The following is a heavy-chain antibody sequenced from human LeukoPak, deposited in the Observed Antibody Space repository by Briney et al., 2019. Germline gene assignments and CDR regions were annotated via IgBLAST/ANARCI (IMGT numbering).Heavy chain of an antibody. J-gene: IGHJ6*02. CDR3: ARDYYYDSGSSYGMDV. D-gene: IGHD3-10*01. Sequence: PGGSLRLSCAASGFTFSDFYMSWIRQAPGKGLEWVSYISSSSYRNHADSVKGRFTISRDNTKNSLYLQMNSLRAEDTAVYYCARDYYYDSGSSYGMDVWGQGTTVTVSS. CDR1: GFTFSDFY. V-gene: IGHV3-11*05. CDR2: ISSSSYR.